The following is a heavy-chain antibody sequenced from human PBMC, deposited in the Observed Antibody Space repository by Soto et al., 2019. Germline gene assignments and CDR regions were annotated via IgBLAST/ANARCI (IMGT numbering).Heavy chain of an antibody. CDR1: VYTFTSYA. D-gene: IGHD3-22*01. V-gene: IGHV1-3*01. Sequence: SVKVSYKGSVYTFTSYAMHWVRQAPGQRLEWMGWINAGNGNTKYSQKFQGRVTITRDTSASTAYMELSSLRSEETAVYYCARGLYLYDSSGQIDYWGQGTLVTGSS. J-gene: IGHJ4*02. CDR3: ARGLYLYDSSGQIDY. CDR2: INAGNGNT.